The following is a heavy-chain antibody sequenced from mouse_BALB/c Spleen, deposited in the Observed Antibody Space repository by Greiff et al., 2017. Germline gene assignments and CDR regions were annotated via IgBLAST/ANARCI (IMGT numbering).Heavy chain of an antibody. CDR2: ISSGSSTI. V-gene: IGHV5-17*02. CDR3: ARGGLRISYYDGSSYIDY. D-gene: IGHD1-1*01. Sequence: EVMLVESGGGLVQPGGSRKLSCAASGFTFSSFGMHWVRQAPEKGLEWVAYISSGSSTIYYADTVKGRFTISRDNPKNTLFLQMTSLRSEDTAMYYCARGGLRISYYDGSSYIDYWGQGTTLTVSS. CDR1: GFTFSSFG. J-gene: IGHJ2*01.